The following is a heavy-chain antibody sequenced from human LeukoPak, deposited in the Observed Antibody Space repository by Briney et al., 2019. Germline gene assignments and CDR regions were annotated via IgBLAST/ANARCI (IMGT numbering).Heavy chain of an antibody. Sequence: PGGSLRLSCAASGFTFSSYRMNWVRQAPGKGLEWVSYISSSSSTIYYADSVKGRFTISRDNAKNSLYLQMNSLRAEDTAVYYCARDGAPADSSGYGYWGQGTLVTVSS. CDR2: ISSSSSTI. V-gene: IGHV3-48*01. CDR3: ARDGAPADSSGYGY. D-gene: IGHD3-22*01. CDR1: GFTFSSYR. J-gene: IGHJ4*02.